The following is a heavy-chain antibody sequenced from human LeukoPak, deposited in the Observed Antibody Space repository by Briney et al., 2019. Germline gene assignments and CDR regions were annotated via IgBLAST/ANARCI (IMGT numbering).Heavy chain of an antibody. CDR2: ISGSGGST. Sequence: GGSLRLSCSASGFTFSSYAMSWVPQAPGKGLEWVSAISGSGGSTSYADSVRVRFTISRDNSKNTLYLQMNSLRAEDTSFYTCAKDKGRIAVAGCFDCWGQGTVVTVSS. D-gene: IGHD6-19*01. CDR1: GFTFSSYA. V-gene: IGHV3-23*01. J-gene: IGHJ4*02. CDR3: AKDKGRIAVAGCFDC.